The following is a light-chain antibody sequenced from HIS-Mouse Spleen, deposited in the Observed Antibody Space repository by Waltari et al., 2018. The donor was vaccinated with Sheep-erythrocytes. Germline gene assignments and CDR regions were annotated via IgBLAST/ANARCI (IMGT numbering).Light chain of an antibody. Sequence: QSALTQPRSVSGSPGQSVTISCTGTSSDVGGYNYVSWYQQHPGKAPKLIIYDVSKRPSGFPDRFSGSKSGNSASLTISGLQAEDEADYYCCSYAGSYIHVFATGTKVTVL. CDR2: DVS. V-gene: IGLV2-11*01. J-gene: IGLJ1*01. CDR1: SSDVGGYNY. CDR3: CSYAGSYIHV.